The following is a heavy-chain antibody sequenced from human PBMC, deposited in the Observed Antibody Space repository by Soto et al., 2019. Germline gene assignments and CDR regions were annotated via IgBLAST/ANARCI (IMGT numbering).Heavy chain of an antibody. CDR3: ARELSWSGRDY. V-gene: IGHV3-7*01. D-gene: IGHD3-10*01. J-gene: IGHJ4*02. CDR1: GFRFNTNW. CDR2: IKHDGSER. Sequence: EVQLMESGGGLVQPGGSLRLSCAASGFRFNTNWMSWVRQAPGKGLEWVANIKHDGSERNHVDSVRGRFTISIDNAKSSLYLQMNSLRVEDTAVYYCARELSWSGRDYWGQGTLVIVPP.